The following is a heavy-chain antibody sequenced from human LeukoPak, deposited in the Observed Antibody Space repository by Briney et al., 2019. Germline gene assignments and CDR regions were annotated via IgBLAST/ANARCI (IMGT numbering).Heavy chain of an antibody. Sequence: SETLSLTCTVSGDSISSGDYYWGWIRQPPGKGLEWIGYIYYSGSTNYNPSLKSRVTISVDTSKNQFSLKLSSVTAADTAVYYCARTGAVAGIGWFDPWGQGTLVTVSS. J-gene: IGHJ5*02. D-gene: IGHD6-19*01. CDR1: GDSISSGDYY. V-gene: IGHV4-61*05. CDR2: IYYSGST. CDR3: ARTGAVAGIGWFDP.